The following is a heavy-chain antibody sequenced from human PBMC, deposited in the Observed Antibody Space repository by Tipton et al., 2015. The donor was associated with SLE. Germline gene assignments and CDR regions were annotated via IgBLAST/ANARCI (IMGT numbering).Heavy chain of an antibody. J-gene: IGHJ4*02. CDR2: IYYSGST. CDR3: ARDSGERWLQYYFDY. CDR1: GGSISSHY. D-gene: IGHD5-24*01. V-gene: IGHV4-59*11. Sequence: TLSLTCTVSGGSISSHYWSWIRQPPGKGLEWIGYIYYSGSTYYNPSLKSRVTISVDTSKNQFSLKLSSVTAADTAVYYCARDSGERWLQYYFDYWGQGTLVTVSS.